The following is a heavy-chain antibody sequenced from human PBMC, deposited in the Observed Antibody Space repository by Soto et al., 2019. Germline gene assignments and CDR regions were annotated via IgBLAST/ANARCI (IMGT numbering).Heavy chain of an antibody. D-gene: IGHD5-18*01. CDR2: IDPSDSYT. CDR3: ARFHTAMVPGNLGYYGMDV. CDR1: GYSFTSYW. Sequence: GESLKISCKGSGYSFTSYWISWVRQMPGKGLEWMGRIDPSDSYTNYSPSFQGHVTISADKSISTAYLQWSSLKASDTAMYYCARFHTAMVPGNLGYYGMDVWGQGTTVTVSS. V-gene: IGHV5-10-1*01. J-gene: IGHJ6*02.